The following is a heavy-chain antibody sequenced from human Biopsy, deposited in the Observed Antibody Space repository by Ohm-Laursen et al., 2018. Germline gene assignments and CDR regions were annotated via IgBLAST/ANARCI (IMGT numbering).Heavy chain of an antibody. D-gene: IGHD3-16*01. Sequence: SDTLSLTCNVSDGSIDNYHWTWIRQAPGKTLEWIGSITYRGSTNYNPSVKSRVTISVDTSKNQFSLKLNSVTAADTAVYFCARDSRGGHLNTTLITGKNLDSWGRGILVTVSS. V-gene: IGHV4-59*01. CDR1: DGSIDNYH. CDR3: ARDSRGGHLNTTLITGKNLDS. CDR2: ITYRGST. J-gene: IGHJ4*02.